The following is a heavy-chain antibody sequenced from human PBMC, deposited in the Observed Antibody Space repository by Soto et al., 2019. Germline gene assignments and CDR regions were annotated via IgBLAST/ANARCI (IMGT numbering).Heavy chain of an antibody. Sequence: QLQLQESGPGLVKPSETLSLTCSVSDGSISNHYWSWIRQPPGKGLEWIGYIYYNGNTNYNPSLKSRVTMSVDTSRNQISLKLSTVTAADTAVYYCTRANWYSEYWGQGTLVTVSS. CDR2: IYYNGNT. J-gene: IGHJ4*02. V-gene: IGHV4-59*11. CDR3: TRANWYSEY. D-gene: IGHD7-27*01. CDR1: DGSISNHY.